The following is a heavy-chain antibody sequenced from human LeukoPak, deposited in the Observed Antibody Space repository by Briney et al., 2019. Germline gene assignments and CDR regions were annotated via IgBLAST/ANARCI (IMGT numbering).Heavy chain of an antibody. CDR2: INAGNGNT. J-gene: IGHJ6*02. Sequence: GASVKVSCKASGYTFTSYAMHWVRQAPGQRLEWMGWINAGNGNTKYSQKFQGRVTITRDTSASTAYMELSSLRSEDTAVYYCARDIVVPAAQRPNGNYYYYGMDVWGQGTTVTVSS. CDR1: GYTFTSYA. V-gene: IGHV1-3*01. D-gene: IGHD2-2*01. CDR3: ARDIVVPAAQRPNGNYYYYGMDV.